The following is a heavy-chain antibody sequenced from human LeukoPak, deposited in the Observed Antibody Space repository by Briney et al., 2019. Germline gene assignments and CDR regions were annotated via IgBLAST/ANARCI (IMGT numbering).Heavy chain of an antibody. CDR2: ISYDGSNK. D-gene: IGHD5-18*01. CDR1: GFTFSSYG. V-gene: IGHV3-30*18. Sequence: GGSLRLSCAASGFTFSSYGMHWVRQAPGKGLEWVAVISYDGSNKYYADSVKGRLTISRDNSKNTLYLQMNSLRAEDTAVYYCAKGGVDTAMVLFDYWGQGTLVTVSS. J-gene: IGHJ4*02. CDR3: AKGGVDTAMVLFDY.